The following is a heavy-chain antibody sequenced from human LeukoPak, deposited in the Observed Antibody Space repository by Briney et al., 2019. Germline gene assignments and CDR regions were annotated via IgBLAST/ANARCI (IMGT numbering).Heavy chain of an antibody. D-gene: IGHD2-2*01. CDR1: GGSFSVYY. CDR2: FNSSVST. Sequence: SETRSLTCPVYGGSFSVYYWSWIRQPAKKVLEWIGEFNSSVSTNYNPSFKSQFTISVANPQNQFTLKLSAVTAGATAVFYVARRVYCSSTSGYYGYYDMDVWGKGTTVTVSS. CDR3: ARRVYCSSTSGYYGYYDMDV. J-gene: IGHJ6*03. V-gene: IGHV4-34*01.